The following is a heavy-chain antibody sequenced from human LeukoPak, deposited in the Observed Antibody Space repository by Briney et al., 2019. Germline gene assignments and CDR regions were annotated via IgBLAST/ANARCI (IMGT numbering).Heavy chain of an antibody. V-gene: IGHV1-69*05. CDR3: ATLTTVTPGHFDY. CDR2: IIPIFGTA. D-gene: IGHD4-17*01. CDR1: GGTFSSYA. J-gene: IGHJ4*02. Sequence: GASVKVSCKASGGTFSSYAISWVRQAPGQGLEWMGRIIPIFGTANYAQKFQGRVTITTDESTSTANMELSSLRSEDTAVYYCATLTTVTPGHFDYWGQGTLVTVSS.